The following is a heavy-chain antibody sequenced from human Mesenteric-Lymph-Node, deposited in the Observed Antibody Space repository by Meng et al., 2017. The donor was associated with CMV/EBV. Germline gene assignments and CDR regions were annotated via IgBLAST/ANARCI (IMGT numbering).Heavy chain of an antibody. V-gene: IGHV1-2*02. D-gene: IGHD5/OR15-5a*01. J-gene: IGHJ3*02. Sequence: ASVKVSCKASGYTFTGYYIHWVRQAPGQGLEWMGWIYPNTGDTNYAQKFQDRVTLTRDPSFSTAYMELSRLTSDDTAVYYCARRDVFDNAFAIWGQGTMVTVSS. CDR1: GYTFTGYY. CDR3: ARRDVFDNAFAI. CDR2: IYPNTGDT.